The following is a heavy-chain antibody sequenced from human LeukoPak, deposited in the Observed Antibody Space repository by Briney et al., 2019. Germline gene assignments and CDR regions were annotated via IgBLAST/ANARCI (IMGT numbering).Heavy chain of an antibody. CDR1: GFTFDDYA. Sequence: GGSLRLSCAASGFTFDDYAMHWVRQAPGKGLEWVSGISWNSGSIGYADSVKGRFTISRDNAKNSLYLQMNSLRAGDTAVYYCARDLMGIAYRGAFYYWGQGTLVTVSS. CDR3: ARDLMGIAYRGAFYY. D-gene: IGHD6-13*01. V-gene: IGHV3-9*01. CDR2: ISWNSGSI. J-gene: IGHJ4*02.